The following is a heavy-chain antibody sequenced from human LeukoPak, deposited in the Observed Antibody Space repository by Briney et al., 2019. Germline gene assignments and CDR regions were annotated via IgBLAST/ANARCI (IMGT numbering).Heavy chain of an antibody. CDR3: ARGHPVLRYFDWLFPPSFDY. V-gene: IGHV4-34*01. J-gene: IGHJ4*02. D-gene: IGHD3-9*01. CDR2: INHSGST. CDR1: GGSFSGYY. Sequence: SETLSLTCAVYGGSFSGYYWSWIRQPPGKGLEWIGEINHSGSTNYNPSLKSRVTISVDTSKNQFSLKLSSVTAADTAVYYCARGHPVLRYFDWLFPPSFDYWGQGTLVTVPS.